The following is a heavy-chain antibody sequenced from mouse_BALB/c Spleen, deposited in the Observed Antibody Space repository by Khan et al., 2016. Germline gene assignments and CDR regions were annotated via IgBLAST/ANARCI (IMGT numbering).Heavy chain of an antibody. CDR2: IDPANGNT. V-gene: IGHV14-3*02. CDR3: ARSRLRSYYFDY. J-gene: IGHJ2*01. D-gene: IGHD1-1*01. Sequence: VQLQQSGAELVKPGASVKLSCTASGFNIKDTYMHWVKQRPEQGLEWIGRIDPANGNTKYDPKFQGKATITADTSSNTAYLQLSSLTSEDTAVYYYARSRLRSYYFDYWGQGTTLTVSS. CDR1: GFNIKDTY.